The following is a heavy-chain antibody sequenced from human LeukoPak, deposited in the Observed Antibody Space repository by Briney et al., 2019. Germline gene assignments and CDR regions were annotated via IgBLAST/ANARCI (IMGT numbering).Heavy chain of an antibody. CDR3: ARSIDIDY. V-gene: IGHV3-23*01. Sequence: PGGSLRLSCVASRFQFSSYAMSWVRQAPGKGLEWVSVISGSGGSTYYADSVKGRFTISRDTAKNSLYLQMNSLRAEDTAVYYCARSIDIDYWGQGTLVTVSS. J-gene: IGHJ4*02. CDR2: ISGSGGST. D-gene: IGHD2-21*01. CDR1: RFQFSSYA.